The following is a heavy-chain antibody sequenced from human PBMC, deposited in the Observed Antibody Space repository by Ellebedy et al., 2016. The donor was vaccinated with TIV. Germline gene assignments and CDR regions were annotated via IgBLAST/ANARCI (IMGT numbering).Heavy chain of an antibody. J-gene: IGHJ4*02. Sequence: SETLSLXCAVYGGSFSGYYWSWIRQPPGKGLEWIGEINHSGSKSSLKSRVTISLDTSKNQFSLNLSSVTAADTAVYYCARHGGGSYFAGIDYWGQGTLVTVSS. D-gene: IGHD1-26*01. CDR1: GGSFSGYY. V-gene: IGHV4-34*01. CDR3: ARHGGGSYFAGIDY. CDR2: INHSGS.